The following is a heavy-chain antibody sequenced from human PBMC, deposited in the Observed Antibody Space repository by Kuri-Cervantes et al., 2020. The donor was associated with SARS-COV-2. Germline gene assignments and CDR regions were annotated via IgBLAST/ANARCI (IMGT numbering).Heavy chain of an antibody. D-gene: IGHD4-23*01. V-gene: IGHV3-23*01. CDR3: AKNRRTVAAPFDY. J-gene: IGHJ4*02. CDR2: ISSRGDST. CDR1: GFTFSSYA. Sequence: GESLKISCAASGFTFSSYAMGWVRQAPGKGLEWVSSISSRGDSTYYADSVRGRFTISRDNSKNTLYLQTNSLRADDTAVYYCAKNRRTVAAPFDYWGQGTLVTVSS.